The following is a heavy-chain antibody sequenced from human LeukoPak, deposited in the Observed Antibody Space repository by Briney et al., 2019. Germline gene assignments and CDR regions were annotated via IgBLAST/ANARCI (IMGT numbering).Heavy chain of an antibody. D-gene: IGHD3-10*01. CDR3: TRAPSLSWFDP. Sequence: GGSLRLSCTASGFTFGDYAMSWARQAPGKGLEWVGFIRSKTHGGTTEYAASVKGRFIISRDDSRSIAYLQMNSLKTEDTAVHYCTRAPSLSWFDPWGQGTLVTVSS. CDR2: IRSKTHGGTT. V-gene: IGHV3-49*04. J-gene: IGHJ5*02. CDR1: GFTFGDYA.